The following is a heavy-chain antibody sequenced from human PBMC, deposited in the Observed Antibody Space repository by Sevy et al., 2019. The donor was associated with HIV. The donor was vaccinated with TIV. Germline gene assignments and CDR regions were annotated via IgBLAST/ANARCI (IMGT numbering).Heavy chain of an antibody. CDR2: LYHVGAT. D-gene: IGHD2-15*01. Sequence: SETLSLTCTVSGGSINNYYWNWIRQPPGKGLEWIGYLYHVGATNYNPSLKSRVTISVDTSKNQFSLRLNSVTAADTAVYYCAVGSCSGGSCYFFDYWGQGILVTVSS. J-gene: IGHJ4*02. CDR1: GGSINNYY. V-gene: IGHV4-59*08. CDR3: AVGSCSGGSCYFFDY.